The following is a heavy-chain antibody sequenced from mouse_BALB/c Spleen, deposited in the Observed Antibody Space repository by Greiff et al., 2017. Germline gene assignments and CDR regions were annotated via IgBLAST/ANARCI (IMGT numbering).Heavy chain of an antibody. Sequence: EVMLVESGGGLVKPGGSLKLSCAASGFTFSDYYMYWVRQTPEKRLEWVATISDGGSYTYYPDSVKGRFTISRDNAKNNLYLQMSSLKSEDTAMYYCAREASLLRVRGAMDYWGQGTSVTVSS. CDR1: GFTFSDYY. CDR2: ISDGGSYT. J-gene: IGHJ4*01. V-gene: IGHV5-4*02. CDR3: AREASLLRVRGAMDY. D-gene: IGHD1-2*01.